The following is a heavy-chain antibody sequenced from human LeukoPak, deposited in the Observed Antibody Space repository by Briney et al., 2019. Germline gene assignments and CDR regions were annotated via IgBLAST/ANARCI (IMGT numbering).Heavy chain of an antibody. D-gene: IGHD6-6*01. CDR1: EYTFTSYW. CDR2: IYPGDSDT. J-gene: IGHJ3*01. Sequence: GESLKISCKGSEYTFTSYWIGWVRQMPGKGLEWMGIIYPGDSDTRYSPSFQGQVTISADKSITTAYLQWSSLKAADTAMYYCARLNEGGSSAFDVWGQGTMVTVSS. CDR3: ARLNEGGSSAFDV. V-gene: IGHV5-51*01.